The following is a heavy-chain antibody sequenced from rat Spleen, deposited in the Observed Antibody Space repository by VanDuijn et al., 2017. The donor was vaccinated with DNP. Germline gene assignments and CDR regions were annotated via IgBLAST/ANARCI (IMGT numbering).Heavy chain of an antibody. D-gene: IGHD1-10*01. CDR3: TRERDAGWVTTKGLDFDY. V-gene: IGHV5-46*01. Sequence: EVQLVESGGGLVQPGRSMKLSCAASGFTFSSFPMAWVRQAPTKGLEWVATISTSGGSTYYRDSVKGRFTISRDNAKSTLYLQMNSLRSEDTATYYWTRERDAGWVTTKGLDFDYWGQGVMVTVSS. J-gene: IGHJ2*01. CDR1: GFTFSSFP. CDR2: ISTSGGST.